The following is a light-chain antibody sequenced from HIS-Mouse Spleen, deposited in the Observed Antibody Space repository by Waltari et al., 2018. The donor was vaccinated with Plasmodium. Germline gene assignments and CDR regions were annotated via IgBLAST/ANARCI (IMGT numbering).Light chain of an antibody. Sequence: QSALTPPPSASGSPGQSVTIPCTGPRSDVGGYNYVSWYPQHPGKAPKLMIYEVSKRPSGVPDRFSGSKSGNTASLTVSGLQAEDEADYYCSSYAGSNNLVFGGGTKLTVL. V-gene: IGLV2-8*01. CDR1: RSDVGGYNY. CDR2: EVS. CDR3: SSYAGSNNLV. J-gene: IGLJ2*01.